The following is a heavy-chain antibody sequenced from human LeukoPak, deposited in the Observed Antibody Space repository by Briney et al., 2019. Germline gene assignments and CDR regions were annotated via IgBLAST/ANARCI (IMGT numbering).Heavy chain of an antibody. V-gene: IGHV3-30*04. CDR1: GFTFSSYA. Sequence: GRSLRLSCAASGFTFSSYAMHWVRQAPGKGLEWVAVISYDGSSKYYADSVKGRFTISRDNSKNTLYLQMNSLRAEDTAVYYCARESLITMVRGAKGSEYFQHWGQGTLVTVSS. J-gene: IGHJ1*01. CDR2: ISYDGSSK. D-gene: IGHD3-10*01. CDR3: ARESLITMVRGAKGSEYFQH.